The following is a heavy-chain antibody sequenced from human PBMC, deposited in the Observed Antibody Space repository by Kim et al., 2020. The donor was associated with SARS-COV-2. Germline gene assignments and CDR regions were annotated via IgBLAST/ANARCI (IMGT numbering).Heavy chain of an antibody. Sequence: CQGGVTITRDTSASTAYMELSSLRSEDTAVYYCAREDIVVVVAATPGMDVWGQGTTVTVSS. D-gene: IGHD2-15*01. V-gene: IGHV1-3*01. J-gene: IGHJ6*02. CDR3: AREDIVVVVAATPGMDV.